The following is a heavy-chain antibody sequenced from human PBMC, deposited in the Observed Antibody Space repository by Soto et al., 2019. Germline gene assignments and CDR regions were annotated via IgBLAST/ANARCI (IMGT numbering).Heavy chain of an antibody. CDR1: GFTFSNYG. J-gene: IGHJ4*02. D-gene: IGHD7-27*01. CDR3: AKDSSESWAVDY. Sequence: QVQLVESGGGVVQPGRSLRLSCAASGFTFSNYGMQWVRQAPGKGLEWLALISNDGNNKHYAESVKGRFTISRDNSENTLYLQMNSLRPEDTAVYYCAKDSSESWAVDYWGQGTLVTVSS. V-gene: IGHV3-30*18. CDR2: ISNDGNNK.